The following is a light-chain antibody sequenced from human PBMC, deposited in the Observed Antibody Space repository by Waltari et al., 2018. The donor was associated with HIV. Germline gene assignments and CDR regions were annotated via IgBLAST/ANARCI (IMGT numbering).Light chain of an antibody. Sequence: QSALTQPPSASGSPGQSVTIPCPGTSSYVGGYNYVSRYEQHPGKAPKLMIYEVSKRPSGVPDRFSGSKSGNTASLTVSGLQAEDEADYYCSSYAGSNNLVFGGGTKLTVL. J-gene: IGLJ3*02. V-gene: IGLV2-8*01. CDR2: EVS. CDR3: SSYAGSNNLV. CDR1: SSYVGGYNY.